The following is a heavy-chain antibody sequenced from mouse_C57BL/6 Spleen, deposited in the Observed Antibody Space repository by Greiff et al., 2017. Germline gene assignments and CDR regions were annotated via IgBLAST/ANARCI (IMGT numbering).Heavy chain of an antibody. CDR2: INPSNGGT. Sequence: QVHVKQPGTELVKPGASVKLSCKASGYTFTSYWMHWVKQRPGQGLEWIGNINPSNGGTNYNEKFKSKATLTVDKSSSTAYMQLSSLTSEDSAVYYCARNGDGLAMDDWGQGTSVTVSS. CDR3: ARNGDGLAMDD. V-gene: IGHV1-53*01. J-gene: IGHJ4*01. CDR1: GYTFTSYW. D-gene: IGHD2-13*01.